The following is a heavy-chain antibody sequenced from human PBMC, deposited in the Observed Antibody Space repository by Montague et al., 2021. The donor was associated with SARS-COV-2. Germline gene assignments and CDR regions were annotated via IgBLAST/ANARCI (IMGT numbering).Heavy chain of an antibody. CDR2: ISHSGSA. CDR3: TRGSPGY. J-gene: IGHJ4*02. Sequence: SETLSLTCAAYGGSFSDYKWTWIRQSPGKGLEWIGQISHSGSANYNPSLKSRVTISVDTAKNQFSLKLTSVNAADTAVYYCTRGSPGYWGQGTVVTVSS. V-gene: IGHV4-34*01. CDR1: GGSFSDYK.